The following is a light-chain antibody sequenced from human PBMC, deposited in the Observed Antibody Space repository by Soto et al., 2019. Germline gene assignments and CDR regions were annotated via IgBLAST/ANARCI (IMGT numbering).Light chain of an antibody. CDR3: HQYGSSITWT. CDR2: APS. J-gene: IGKJ1*01. Sequence: EVVLTQSPGTVSLSPGERATLSCRASQSVTSNYLAWYQQKPGQAPRLLIYAPSSRATGIPDRFSGSGSGTYFTLSISRLEPEDCAVYYCHQYGSSITWTFGQGTKVEIK. CDR1: QSVTSNY. V-gene: IGKV3-20*01.